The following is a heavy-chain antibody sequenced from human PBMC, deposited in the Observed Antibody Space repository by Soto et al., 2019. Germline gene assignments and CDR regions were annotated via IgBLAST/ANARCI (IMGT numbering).Heavy chain of an antibody. CDR3: ARQDDSASNGWFGP. V-gene: IGHV5-51*01. Sequence: EVQLVQSGAEVKKPGESLTISCQASGYTFTSYWISWVRQMPGKGLEWMGIIYPCDSNTRYSPSFQGQVTISADKSITTAYLRWTSLKASDTAMYYCARQDDSASNGWFGPWGQGTLVTVSS. CDR1: GYTFTSYW. J-gene: IGHJ5*02. D-gene: IGHD2-8*01. CDR2: IYPCDSNT.